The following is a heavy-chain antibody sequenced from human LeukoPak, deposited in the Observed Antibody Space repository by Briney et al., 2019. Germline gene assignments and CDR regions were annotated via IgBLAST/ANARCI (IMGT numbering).Heavy chain of an antibody. CDR1: GLTFSTYA. D-gene: IGHD2-2*02. J-gene: IGHJ3*02. CDR3: ARPVPGAISPDAFDI. CDR2: INQDGSEK. V-gene: IGHV3-7*01. Sequence: QPGGSLRLSCAASGLTFSTYAMSWVRQAPGKGLEWVANINQDGSEKYYVDSVKGRFTISRDNAKNSLYLQMNSLRAEDTAVYYCARPVPGAISPDAFDIWGQGTMVTVSS.